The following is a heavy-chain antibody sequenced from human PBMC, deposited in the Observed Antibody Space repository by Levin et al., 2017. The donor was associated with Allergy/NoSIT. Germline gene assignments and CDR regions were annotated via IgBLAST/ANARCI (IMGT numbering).Heavy chain of an antibody. Sequence: ASVKVSCKATGYIFTNHFMHWIRQAPGQGLEWMSKINPTDGTTDSAQDFQDRVTVTRDTSTSTVYLELSSLRSEDTAMYYCARDILLKNIAMAGLEWGQGTLVTVSS. D-gene: IGHD2/OR15-2a*01. CDR1: GYIFTNHF. CDR3: ARDILLKNIAMAGLE. J-gene: IGHJ4*02. V-gene: IGHV1-46*01. CDR2: INPTDGTT.